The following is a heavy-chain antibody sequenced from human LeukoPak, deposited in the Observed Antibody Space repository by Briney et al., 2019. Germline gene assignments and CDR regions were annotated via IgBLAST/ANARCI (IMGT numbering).Heavy chain of an antibody. CDR1: GFTFSSYG. D-gene: IGHD6-13*01. CDR2: IWYDGSNK. Sequence: GRSLRLSCAASGFTFSSYGMHWVRQAPGKGLEWVAVIWYDGSNKYYADSVKGRFTISRDNAKNSLFLQMNSLRAEDTAVYYCARDFHYSTLDYWGQGILVTVTS. CDR3: ARDFHYSTLDY. J-gene: IGHJ4*02. V-gene: IGHV3-33*01.